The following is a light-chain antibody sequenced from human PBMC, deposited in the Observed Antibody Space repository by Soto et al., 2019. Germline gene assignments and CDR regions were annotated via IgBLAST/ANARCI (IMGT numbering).Light chain of an antibody. CDR3: QQRSNWII. CDR1: QSVSSY. V-gene: IGKV3-11*01. J-gene: IGKJ5*01. Sequence: IVFAQSPTTLSFSPGERAPLSCRASQSVSSYLAWYQQKPGQAPRLLIYDASNRATGIPARFSGSGSGTDFTLTISSLEPEDFAVYYCQQRSNWIIFGQGTRLEIK. CDR2: DAS.